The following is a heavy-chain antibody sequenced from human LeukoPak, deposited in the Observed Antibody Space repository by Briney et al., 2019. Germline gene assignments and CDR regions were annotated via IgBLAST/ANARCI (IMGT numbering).Heavy chain of an antibody. CDR3: ARDLKRGYSSGRYSWGTGSSNDY. Sequence: ASVKVSCKASGYTFTSYGISWVRQAPGQGLEWMGWISAYNGNINYAQKLQGRVTMTTDTSTSTAYMELRSLRSDDTAVYYCARDLKRGYSSGRYSWGTGSSNDYWGQGTLVTVSS. J-gene: IGHJ4*02. D-gene: IGHD6-19*01. V-gene: IGHV1-18*01. CDR1: GYTFTSYG. CDR2: ISAYNGNI.